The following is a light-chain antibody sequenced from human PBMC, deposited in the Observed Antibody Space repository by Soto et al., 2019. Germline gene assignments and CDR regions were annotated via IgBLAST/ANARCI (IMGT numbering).Light chain of an antibody. V-gene: IGKV3-20*01. Sequence: EIVLTQSPGTVSLSPGERATLSCRASQSVSSSYLAWYQQKPGQAPRLLIYGASSRATGIPDRFSGSGSGTDVTLTISRLEPEDFVVYYCQQYGSSRTWTFGQGTKVDIK. J-gene: IGKJ1*01. CDR1: QSVSSSY. CDR2: GAS. CDR3: QQYGSSRTWT.